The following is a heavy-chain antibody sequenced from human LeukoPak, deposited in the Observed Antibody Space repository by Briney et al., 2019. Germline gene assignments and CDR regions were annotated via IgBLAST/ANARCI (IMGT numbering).Heavy chain of an antibody. CDR1: GGSFSGYY. CDR3: ATLVYYYGSEGKPPTNWFDP. J-gene: IGHJ5*02. Sequence: KSSETLSLTCAVYGGSFSGYYWSWIRQPPGKGLEWIGEINHSGSTNYNPSLKSRVTISVDTSKNQFSLKLSSVTAADTAVYYCATLVYYYGSEGKPPTNWFDPWGQGTLVTVSS. V-gene: IGHV4-34*01. CDR2: INHSGST. D-gene: IGHD3-10*01.